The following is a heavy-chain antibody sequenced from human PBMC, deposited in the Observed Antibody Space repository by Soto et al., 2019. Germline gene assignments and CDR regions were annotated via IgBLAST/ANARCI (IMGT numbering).Heavy chain of an antibody. CDR1: GFTFSGYA. D-gene: IGHD4-17*01. J-gene: IGHJ4*02. CDR3: ATFMTTVTTGFDY. CDR2: ISGSGGST. Sequence: EVQLLESGGGLVQPGGSLRLSCAASGFTFSGYAMSWVRQAPGKGLEWVSAISGSGGSTYYADSVKGRFTISRDNSKNTLYLQMNSLRAEDTAVYYCATFMTTVTTGFDYWGQGTLVTVSS. V-gene: IGHV3-23*01.